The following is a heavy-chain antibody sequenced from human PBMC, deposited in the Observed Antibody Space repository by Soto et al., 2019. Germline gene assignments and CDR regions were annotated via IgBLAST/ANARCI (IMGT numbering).Heavy chain of an antibody. CDR3: AKDLRRVRTYTAMVYYYYGMDV. Sequence: GGSLRHSCAASGFTFSTFAMSWVSKAPGKGLEWVSGISGSGGSTYYADSVKGRFTISRDNSKNTLYLQMNSLRAEDTAVYYCAKDLRRVRTYTAMVYYYYGMDVWGQGTTVTVSS. J-gene: IGHJ6*02. CDR1: GFTFSTFA. D-gene: IGHD5-18*01. V-gene: IGHV3-23*01. CDR2: ISGSGGST.